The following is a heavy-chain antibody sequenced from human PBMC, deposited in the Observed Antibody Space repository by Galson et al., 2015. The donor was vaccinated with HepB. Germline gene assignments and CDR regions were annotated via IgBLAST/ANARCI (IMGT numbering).Heavy chain of an antibody. CDR3: ARDGASMMVDFDY. CDR1: GYTFTDYY. CDR2: INPGTGDT. J-gene: IGHJ4*02. V-gene: IGHV1-2*02. Sequence: SVKVSCKVSGYTFTDYYFYWVRQAPGQGLESMGWINPGTGDTGYSRKFQGRVTMTRDTSISTAYMELSSLTSDDTAVYYCARDGASMMVDFDYWGRGTLVTVSS. D-gene: IGHD3-22*01.